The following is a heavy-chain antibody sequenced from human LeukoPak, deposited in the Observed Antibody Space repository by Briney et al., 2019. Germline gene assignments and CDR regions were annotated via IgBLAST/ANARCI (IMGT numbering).Heavy chain of an antibody. J-gene: IGHJ5*02. CDR1: GFTFSSYG. D-gene: IGHD3-22*01. CDR2: ISGSGGST. V-gene: IGHV3-23*01. CDR3: AKDRTSSSVYNWFDP. Sequence: GGSLRLSCAASGFTFSSYGMHWVRQAPGKGLEWVSAISGSGGSTYYADSVKGRFTISRDNSKNTLYLQMNSLRAEDTAVYYCAKDRTSSSVYNWFDPWGQGTLVTVSS.